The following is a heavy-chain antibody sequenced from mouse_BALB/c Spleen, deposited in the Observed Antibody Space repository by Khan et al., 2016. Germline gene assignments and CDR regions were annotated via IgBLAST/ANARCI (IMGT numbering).Heavy chain of an antibody. J-gene: IGHJ4*01. CDR2: ISTYSGNT. V-gene: IGHV1S137*01. CDR3: ARNSSGDPSYAMDY. CDR1: GYTFTDYA. D-gene: IGHD3-1*01. Sequence: QVQLKQSGPELVRPGVSVKISCKGSGYTFTDYAMHWVKQSHAKSLAWIGVISTYSGNTNYNKKFTGKATMTVDTSSSTAYMELTRLTSEDSAIXYCARNSSGDPSYAMDYWGQGTSVTVSS.